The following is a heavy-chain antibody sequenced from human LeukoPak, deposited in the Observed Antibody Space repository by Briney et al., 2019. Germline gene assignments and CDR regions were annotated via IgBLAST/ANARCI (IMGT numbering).Heavy chain of an antibody. CDR3: AIVRAAAATYYWFYP. J-gene: IGHJ5*02. D-gene: IGHD6-13*01. CDR1: GYTFTSYY. V-gene: IGHV1-46*01. CDR2: INPSGGST. Sequence: ASVKVSCKASGYTFTSYYMHWVRQAPGQGLEWMGIINPSGGSTSYAQKFHGRVTMTRDMYTSTVYMELSSLISEDTAVYYCAIVRAAAATYYWFYPWGQETLVTVSS.